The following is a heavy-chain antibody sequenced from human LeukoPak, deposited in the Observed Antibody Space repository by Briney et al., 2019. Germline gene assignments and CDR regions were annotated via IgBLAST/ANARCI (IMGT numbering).Heavy chain of an antibody. CDR2: ITATSLHI. CDR3: AKKGYAGQGTYSYYFDY. J-gene: IGHJ4*02. V-gene: IGHV3-21*04. D-gene: IGHD3-10*01. Sequence: PGGSLRLSCAASGVTFSGYSMNWVRQAPGKGLEWVSAITATSLHIYYADSVKGRFTISRDNAKNSLYLQMNSLRADDTAVYYCAKKGYAGQGTYSYYFDYWGQGTLVTVSS. CDR1: GVTFSGYS.